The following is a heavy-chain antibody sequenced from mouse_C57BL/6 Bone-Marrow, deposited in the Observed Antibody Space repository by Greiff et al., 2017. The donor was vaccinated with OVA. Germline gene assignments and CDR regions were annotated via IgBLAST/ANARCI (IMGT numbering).Heavy chain of an antibody. V-gene: IGHV7-3*01. Sequence: DVQLVESGGGLVQPGGSLSLSCAASGFTFTDYYMSWVRQPPGKALEWLGFIRNKANGYTTEYSASVKGRFTISRDNSQSILYLQMNALRAENSATYYCARLYSALDVWGTGTTGTVSP. CDR3: ARLYSALDV. CDR1: GFTFTDYY. J-gene: IGHJ1*03. CDR2: IRNKANGYTT. D-gene: IGHD6-1*01.